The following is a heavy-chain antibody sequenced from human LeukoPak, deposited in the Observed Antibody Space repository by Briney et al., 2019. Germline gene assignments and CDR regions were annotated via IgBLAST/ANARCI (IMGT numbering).Heavy chain of an antibody. CDR1: GFTFSSYW. V-gene: IGHV3-7*01. Sequence: GGSLRLSCAASGFTFSSYWMSWVRQAPGKGLEWVANIKQDGSEKYYVDSVKGRFTISRDNAKNSLYLQINSLRAEDTAVYYCARVDELYGDYGEYYYYYMDVWGKGTTVTVSS. CDR2: IKQDGSEK. CDR3: ARVDELYGDYGEYYYYYMDV. D-gene: IGHD4-17*01. J-gene: IGHJ6*03.